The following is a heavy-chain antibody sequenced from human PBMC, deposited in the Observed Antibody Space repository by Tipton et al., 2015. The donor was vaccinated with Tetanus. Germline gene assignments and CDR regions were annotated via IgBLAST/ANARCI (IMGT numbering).Heavy chain of an antibody. CDR1: GFTFDDYA. J-gene: IGHJ2*01. D-gene: IGHD4-17*01. CDR3: AKVGTYGDYLYWYFDL. CDR2: ISWNSGSI. Sequence: SLRLSCAASGFTFDDYAMHWVRQAPGKGLEWVSGISWNSGSIGYADSVKGRFTISRDNAKNSLYLQMNSLRAEDTALYYCAKVGTYGDYLYWYFDLWGRGTLVTVSS. V-gene: IGHV3-9*01.